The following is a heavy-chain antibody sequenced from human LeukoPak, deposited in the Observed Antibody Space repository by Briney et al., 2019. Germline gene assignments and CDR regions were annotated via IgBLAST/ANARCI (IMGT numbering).Heavy chain of an antibody. CDR2: INKDGSST. V-gene: IGHV3-74*01. D-gene: IGHD3-10*01. CDR1: GFTFSSYW. CDR3: ARDRNYGFDY. J-gene: IGHJ4*02. Sequence: GGSLRLSCAASGFTFSSYWMHWVRQAPGKGLVWVSRINKDGSSTNYADSVKGRFTNSRDNAKNTLYLQMNSLRAEDTAVYYCARDRNYGFDYWGQGTVVTVSS.